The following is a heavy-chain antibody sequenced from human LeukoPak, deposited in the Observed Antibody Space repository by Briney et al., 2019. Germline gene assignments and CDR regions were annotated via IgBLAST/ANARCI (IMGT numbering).Heavy chain of an antibody. J-gene: IGHJ4*02. V-gene: IGHV3-53*01. CDR3: ARSTLWFGADY. CDR2: IYSGGST. Sequence: QTGGSLRLSCAASGFTVSSNYMSWVRQAPGRGLEWVSVIYSGGSTYYADSVKGRFTISRDNSKNTLYLQMNSLRAEDTAVYYCARSTLWFGADYWGQGTLVTVSS. D-gene: IGHD3-10*01. CDR1: GFTVSSNY.